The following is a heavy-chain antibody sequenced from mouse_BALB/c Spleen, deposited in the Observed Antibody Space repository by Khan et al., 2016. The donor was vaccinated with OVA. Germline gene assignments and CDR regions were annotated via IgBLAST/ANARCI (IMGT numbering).Heavy chain of an antibody. D-gene: IGHD1-1*02. Sequence: EVELVESGGGLVKPGGSLKLSCAASGFTFSDYYMYWVRQTPEKRLEWVATISDGGSYTYYSDSVKGRFTISRDNAKNNLYLQMSSLKSEDTAMYYGARAGYGGFAYWGQGTLVTVSA. J-gene: IGHJ3*01. CDR3: ARAGYGGFAY. CDR2: ISDGGSYT. CDR1: GFTFSDYY. V-gene: IGHV5-4*02.